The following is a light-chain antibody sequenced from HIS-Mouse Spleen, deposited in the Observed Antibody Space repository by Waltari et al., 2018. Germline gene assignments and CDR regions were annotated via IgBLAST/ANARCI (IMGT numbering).Light chain of an antibody. CDR3: CSYAGSSTWV. Sequence: QSALTQPASVSGSPGQSLTISCTGTSSDVGRYNLVSWYQQHPGQAPKLRIYGGSKRPSGVSKRFSGSKSGNTASLTSAGLQAEDEADYYCCSYAGSSTWVFGGGTKLTVL. CDR2: GGS. J-gene: IGLJ3*02. CDR1: SSDVGRYNL. V-gene: IGLV2-23*01.